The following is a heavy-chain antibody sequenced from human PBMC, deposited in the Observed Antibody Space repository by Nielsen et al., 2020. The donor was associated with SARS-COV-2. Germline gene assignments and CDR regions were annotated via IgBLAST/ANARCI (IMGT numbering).Heavy chain of an antibody. CDR2: IVVGSGNT. Sequence: WVRQAPGQRLEWIGRIVVGSGNTNYAQKFQERVTITRDMSTSTAYMGLSSLRSEDTAVYYCAAEKRGVVGATHYYYGMDVWGQGTTVTVSS. CDR3: AAEKRGVVGATHYYYGMDV. V-gene: IGHV1-58*01. D-gene: IGHD1-26*01. J-gene: IGHJ6*02.